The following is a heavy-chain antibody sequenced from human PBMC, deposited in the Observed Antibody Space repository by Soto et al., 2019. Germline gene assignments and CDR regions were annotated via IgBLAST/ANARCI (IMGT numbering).Heavy chain of an antibody. D-gene: IGHD2-2*01. Sequence: GEPLKISCKGSGYNFTSYWIYWVRQMPGKGLEWMGRIDPSDSYINYSPSFQGHVTTSADKAINTAYLQWSSLKASDTAMYYCARRKYCSTSSCYADYYYGMDVWGQGTTVTVSS. CDR2: IDPSDSYI. CDR1: GYNFTSYW. CDR3: ARRKYCSTSSCYADYYYGMDV. J-gene: IGHJ6*02. V-gene: IGHV5-10-1*01.